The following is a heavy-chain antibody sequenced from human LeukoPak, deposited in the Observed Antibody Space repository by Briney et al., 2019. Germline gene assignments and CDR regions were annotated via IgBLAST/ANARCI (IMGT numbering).Heavy chain of an antibody. J-gene: IGHJ4*02. CDR2: INPYNGDT. Sequence: ASVEVSCKASGYTFTSYGISWVRQAPGQGLEWMGRINPYNGDTNFPQNLQGRVTMTTDTSTSTAYMELRSLRSDDTAVYYCARDPDGGADFDFWGQGTLVTVSS. CDR3: ARDPDGGADFDF. CDR1: GYTFTSYG. D-gene: IGHD4-23*01. V-gene: IGHV1-18*01.